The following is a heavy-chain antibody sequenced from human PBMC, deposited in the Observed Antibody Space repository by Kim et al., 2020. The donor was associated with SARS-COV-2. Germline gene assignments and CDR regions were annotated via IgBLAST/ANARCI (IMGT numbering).Heavy chain of an antibody. D-gene: IGHD2-8*01. V-gene: IGHV3-11*01. CDR2: ISSSGSTI. CDR3: ARFTNIVLRGRWSLSSGWYFDY. CDR1: GFTFSDYY. J-gene: IGHJ4*02. Sequence: GGSLRLSCAASGFTFSDYYMSWIRQAPGKGLEWVSYISSSGSTIYYADSVKGRFTISRDNAKNSLYLQMNSLRAEDTAVYYCARFTNIVLRGRWSLSSGWYFDYWGQGTLVTVSS.